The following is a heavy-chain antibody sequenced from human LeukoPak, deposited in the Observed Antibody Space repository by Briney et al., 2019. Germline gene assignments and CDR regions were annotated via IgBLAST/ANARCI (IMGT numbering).Heavy chain of an antibody. CDR3: AKQPHTMIVVVTNFDY. D-gene: IGHD3-22*01. Sequence: PGGSLRLSCAASGFTFSSYAMSWVRQAPGKGLEWVSAISGSGGSTYYADSVKGRFAISRDNSKNTLYLQMNSLGAEDTAVYYCAKQPHTMIVVVTNFDYWGQGTLVTVSS. V-gene: IGHV3-23*01. CDR1: GFTFSSYA. J-gene: IGHJ4*02. CDR2: ISGSGGST.